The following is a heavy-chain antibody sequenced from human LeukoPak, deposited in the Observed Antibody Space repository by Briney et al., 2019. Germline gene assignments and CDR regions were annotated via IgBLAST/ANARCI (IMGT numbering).Heavy chain of an antibody. CDR3: ARHYDPQPFDVFDI. CDR2: IYHSEST. CDR1: DYSISSGHY. V-gene: IGHV4-38-2*02. Sequence: SETLSLTCTVSDYSISSGHYWGWIRQPPGKGLEWIGSIYHSESTYYNPSLKSRVTISVDTSKNQVSLKLSSVTAADTAVYYCARHYDPQPFDVFDIWGQGTMVTVSS. J-gene: IGHJ3*02. D-gene: IGHD3-3*01.